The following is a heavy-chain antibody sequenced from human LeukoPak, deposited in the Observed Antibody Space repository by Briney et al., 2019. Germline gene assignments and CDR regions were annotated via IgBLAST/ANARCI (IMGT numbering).Heavy chain of an antibody. D-gene: IGHD2-2*01. J-gene: IGHJ4*02. CDR2: INHSGST. CDR3: AREAPVPAATFDY. Sequence: SETLSLTCAVYGGSFSGYYWSWIRQPPGKGLEWIGEINHSGSTNYNPSLKSRVTISVDTSKNQFSLKLSSVTAADTAVYYCAREAPVPAATFDYWGQGTLVTVSS. V-gene: IGHV4-34*01. CDR1: GGSFSGYY.